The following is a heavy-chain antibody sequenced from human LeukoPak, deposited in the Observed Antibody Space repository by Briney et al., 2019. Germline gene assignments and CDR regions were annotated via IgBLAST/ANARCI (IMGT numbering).Heavy chain of an antibody. CDR3: ASPGGVYDYVFDY. CDR1: GFTFSSVS. V-gene: IGHV3-48*01. J-gene: IGHJ4*02. Sequence: PGGSLRLSCAASGFTFSSVSMNWVRQAPGKGLEWISYISRSGSTIYYADSVKGRVTISRDNAKNSLYLQMNSLRAEDKAVYYCASPGGVYDYVFDYLLRETIVTHSS. CDR2: ISRSGSTI. D-gene: IGHD3-16*01.